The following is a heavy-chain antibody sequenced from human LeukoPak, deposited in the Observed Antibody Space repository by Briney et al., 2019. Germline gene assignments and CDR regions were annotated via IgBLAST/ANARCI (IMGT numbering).Heavy chain of an antibody. Sequence: PGGSLRLSCAASGFTFSSYSMNWIRQPAGKGLEWLGRISNTGRSSYNPSLKSRLTMSIDTSKNQFSLRLNSVTAADTAVYYCARAPCAGSCHDDNWGQGTLVTVSS. CDR2: ISNTGRS. D-gene: IGHD2-8*02. CDR1: GFTFSSYS. J-gene: IGHJ4*02. CDR3: ARAPCAGSCHDDN. V-gene: IGHV4-4*07.